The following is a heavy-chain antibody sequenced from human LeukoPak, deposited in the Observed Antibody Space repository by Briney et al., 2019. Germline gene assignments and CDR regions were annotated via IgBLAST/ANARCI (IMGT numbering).Heavy chain of an antibody. CDR1: GFTFSIYN. J-gene: IGHJ4*02. V-gene: IGHV3-30*03. Sequence: PGGSLRLSCAASGFTFSIYNTHWVRQAPGKRLEWVAVLSYDGRNEFYADSVKGRFTISRDSPKKTVYLQMNRLRTEDTAVYYCAREETSGWYGYWGQGTLVTVSS. CDR2: LSYDGRNE. D-gene: IGHD6-19*01. CDR3: AREETSGWYGY.